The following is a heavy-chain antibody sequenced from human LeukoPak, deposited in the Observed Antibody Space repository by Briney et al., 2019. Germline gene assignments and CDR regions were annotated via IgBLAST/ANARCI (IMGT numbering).Heavy chain of an antibody. V-gene: IGHV4-59*11. D-gene: IGHD5/OR15-5a*01. CDR1: GGSIDGHL. J-gene: IGHJ3*02. CDR3: ARDKGLPQAFDI. CDR2: ISYSGTT. Sequence: AETLSLTCTVSGGSIDGHLWSWIRQPPGKGLEYIGYISYSGTTSYNPSLKSRVTISVDTSKNQFSLKLTSVTAADTAVYYCARDKGLPQAFDIWGQGTMVTVSP.